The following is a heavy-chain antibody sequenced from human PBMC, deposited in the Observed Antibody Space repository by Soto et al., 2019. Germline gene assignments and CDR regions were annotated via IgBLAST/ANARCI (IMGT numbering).Heavy chain of an antibody. CDR3: VRDIEWGFSYSH. CDR1: GFTFNSYW. Sequence: PGGSLRLSCAASGFTFNSYWMYWVRQVPGKGLECVANINLDGSDKYYLDSVKGRFTISRDNAKTSLYLQMNSLRAEDAAIYYCVRDIEWGFSYSHRGQGTLVTVSS. CDR2: INLDGSDK. V-gene: IGHV3-7*01. D-gene: IGHD3-10*01. J-gene: IGHJ1*01.